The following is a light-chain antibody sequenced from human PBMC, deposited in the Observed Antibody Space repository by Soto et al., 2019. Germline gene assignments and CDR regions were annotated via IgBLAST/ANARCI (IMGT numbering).Light chain of an antibody. Sequence: QSALAQPASVSGSPGQSITISCTGTSSDVGGYDYVSWYQQHPGKAPKFMIYEVTHRPSGVSHRFSGSKSGNTASLTISGLQAEDEADYYCTSYTITSTYVFGTGTKVTVL. V-gene: IGLV2-14*01. J-gene: IGLJ1*01. CDR1: SSDVGGYDY. CDR2: EVT. CDR3: TSYTITSTYV.